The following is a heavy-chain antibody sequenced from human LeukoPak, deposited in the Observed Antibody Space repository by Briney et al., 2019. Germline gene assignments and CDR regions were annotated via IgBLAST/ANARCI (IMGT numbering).Heavy chain of an antibody. D-gene: IGHD6-13*01. CDR2: IRYDGSNK. CDR3: AKDRSIAAPTYFQH. CDR1: GFTFSSYG. V-gene: IGHV3-30*02. J-gene: IGHJ1*01. Sequence: PGGSLRLSCAASGFTFSSYGMHWVRQAPGKGLEWVAFIRYDGSNKYYADSVKGRFTISRDNSKNTLYLQMNSLRAEDTAVYYCAKDRSIAAPTYFQHWGQGTLVTVSS.